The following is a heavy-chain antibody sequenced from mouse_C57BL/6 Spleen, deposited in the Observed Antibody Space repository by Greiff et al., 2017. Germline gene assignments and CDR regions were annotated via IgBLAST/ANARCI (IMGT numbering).Heavy chain of an antibody. V-gene: IGHV5-4*01. D-gene: IGHD1-1*01. CDR2: ISDGGSYT. CDR3: ARDPYYYGSSHWYFDV. J-gene: IGHJ1*03. CDR1: GFTFSSYA. Sequence: EVQRVESGGGLVKPGGSLKLSCAASGFTFSSYAMSWVRQTPEKRLEWVATISDGGSYTYYPDNVKGRFTISRDNAKYNLYLQMSHLKSEDTAMYYCARDPYYYGSSHWYFDVWGTGTTVTVSS.